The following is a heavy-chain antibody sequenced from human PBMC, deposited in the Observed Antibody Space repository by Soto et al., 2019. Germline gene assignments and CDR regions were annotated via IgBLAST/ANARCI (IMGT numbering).Heavy chain of an antibody. V-gene: IGHV3-30*18. CDR3: AKGAYDYGTSSLAFDF. J-gene: IGHJ3*01. Sequence: GGPLRLSCAASGCTFSTYGIHWVRQAPGKGLEWVALIAYDGSNKYYADSVKGRFTISRDNSKNTLYLQMNSLRAEDTAVYYCAKGAYDYGTSSLAFDFWGQGTMVTVSS. CDR2: IAYDGSNK. D-gene: IGHD6-6*01. CDR1: GCTFSTYG.